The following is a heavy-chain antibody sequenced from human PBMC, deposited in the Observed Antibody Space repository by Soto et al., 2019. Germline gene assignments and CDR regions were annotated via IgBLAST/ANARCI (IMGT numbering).Heavy chain of an antibody. Sequence: QVKLVQSGAEVKKPGASVKVSCKASGYTFINYGISWVRQAPGQGLEWMGWISAYNGNTNYAQKLQGRVTMTTATSTSTAYMEVRSLRSDDTAVYYGARETAVTGADYWGQGTLVTVSS. CDR1: GYTFINYG. V-gene: IGHV1-18*01. J-gene: IGHJ4*02. CDR2: ISAYNGNT. D-gene: IGHD6-19*01. CDR3: ARETAVTGADY.